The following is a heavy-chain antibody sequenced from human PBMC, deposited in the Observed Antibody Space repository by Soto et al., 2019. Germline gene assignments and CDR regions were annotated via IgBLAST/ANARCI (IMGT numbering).Heavy chain of an antibody. CDR1: GGSISSGDHY. Sequence: SETLSLTCTVSGGSISSGDHYWGWIRQPPGKGLEWIGYIYYSGTTYYNPSLKSRVTISVDTSENQFSLKVNSVTAADTAVYYCARALIQLWPHYYYGMDVWGQGTTVTVSS. D-gene: IGHD5-18*01. V-gene: IGHV4-30-4*01. CDR3: ARALIQLWPHYYYGMDV. CDR2: IYYSGTT. J-gene: IGHJ6*02.